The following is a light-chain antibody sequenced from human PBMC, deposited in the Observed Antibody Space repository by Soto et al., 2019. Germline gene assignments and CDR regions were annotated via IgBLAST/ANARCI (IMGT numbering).Light chain of an antibody. CDR3: RQYGYY. CDR2: DAS. Sequence: DIPMTQSPSTLSASVGDRVTITCRARQNINTWLAWYQQKPGEAPKLLIYDASNLESGVPSRFSGSGSGTEFTLTISSFQPDDFATYYCRQYGYYFGGGT. J-gene: IGKJ4*01. V-gene: IGKV1-5*01. CDR1: QNINTW.